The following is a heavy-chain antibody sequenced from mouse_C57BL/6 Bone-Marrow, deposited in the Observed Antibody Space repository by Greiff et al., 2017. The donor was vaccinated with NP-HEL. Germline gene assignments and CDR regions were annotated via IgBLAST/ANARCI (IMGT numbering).Heavy chain of an antibody. Sequence: EVMLVESGGGLVQPGGSLSLSCAASGFTFTDYYMSWVRQPPGKALEWLGFIRNKANGYTTEYSASVKGRFTISRDNSQSILYLQMNALRAEDSATYYCASPSSPYYYAMDYWGQGTSVTVSS. CDR3: ASPSSPYYYAMDY. CDR2: IRNKANGYTT. V-gene: IGHV7-3*01. D-gene: IGHD1-1*01. J-gene: IGHJ4*01. CDR1: GFTFTDYY.